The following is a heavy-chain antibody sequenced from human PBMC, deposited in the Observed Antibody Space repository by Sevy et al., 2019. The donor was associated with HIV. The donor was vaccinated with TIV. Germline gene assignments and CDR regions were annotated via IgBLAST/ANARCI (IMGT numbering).Heavy chain of an antibody. Sequence: ASVKVSCKASGYTFTSYGINWVRQAPGQGLEWVGWISAYSGNTNYAQNLQGRVTMTTDTFTSTAYMELRSLTSDDTAVYYCARDQYDSSGYYYSYYGMDVWGQGTTVTVSS. CDR1: GYTFTSYG. J-gene: IGHJ6*02. V-gene: IGHV1-18*01. D-gene: IGHD3-22*01. CDR2: ISAYSGNT. CDR3: ARDQYDSSGYYYSYYGMDV.